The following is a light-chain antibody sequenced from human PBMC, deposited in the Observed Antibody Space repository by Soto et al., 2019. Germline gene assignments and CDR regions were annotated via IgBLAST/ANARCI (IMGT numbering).Light chain of an antibody. V-gene: IGLV1-51*01. Sequence: QSVLTQPPSVSAAPGQKVTISWSGSDSNIGDYFVSWYQVRPGTAPKLLLYAVHKRPSGIPDRFSGSKSGTSATLVITGLQTGDEADYYCGTWDSLSAGGVFGTGTKLTVL. J-gene: IGLJ1*01. CDR2: AVH. CDR1: DSNIGDYF. CDR3: GTWDSLSAGGV.